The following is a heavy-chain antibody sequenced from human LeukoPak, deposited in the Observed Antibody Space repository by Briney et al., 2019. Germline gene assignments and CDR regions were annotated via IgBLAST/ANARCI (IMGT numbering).Heavy chain of an antibody. V-gene: IGHV3-30*04. CDR3: ASPLGATGAFDI. J-gene: IGHJ3*02. CDR1: GFTFSSYA. CDR2: ISYDGSNK. Sequence: GGSLRLSCAASGFTFSSYAMHWVRQAPGKGLEWVAVISYDGSNKYYADSVKGRFTISRDNSKNTLYLQMNSLRAEDTAVYYCASPLGATGAFDIWGQGTMVTVSS. D-gene: IGHD1-26*01.